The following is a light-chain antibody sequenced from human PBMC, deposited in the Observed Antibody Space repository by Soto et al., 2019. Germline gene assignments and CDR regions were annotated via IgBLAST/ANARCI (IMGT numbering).Light chain of an antibody. J-gene: IGKJ1*01. V-gene: IGKV1-6*01. CDR3: LQDYNYPWT. CDR1: QGIRNE. CDR2: AAS. Sequence: ATQMTQSPSSLTASVGDRVTITCRASQGIRNELGWYQQKPGKAPKLLIYAASSLQSGVPSRFSGSGSGTDFTLTISSLQPEDFATYYCLQDYNYPWTFGQGTKVEAK.